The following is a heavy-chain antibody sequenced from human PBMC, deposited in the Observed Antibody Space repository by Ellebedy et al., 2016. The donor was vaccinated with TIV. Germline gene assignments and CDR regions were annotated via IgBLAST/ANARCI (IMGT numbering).Heavy chain of an antibody. CDR1: GFSFSNFW. J-gene: IGHJ5*02. Sequence: GESLKISCAAWGFSFSNFWMSWVRQAPGKGLEWVAHIKTDGSETYYVDSVKGRFTISRENAKNALFLPMDGLRVDDSAVYYCVGFGVFNLWGQGAPVTVSS. CDR2: IKTDGSET. D-gene: IGHD3-3*01. V-gene: IGHV3-7*01. CDR3: VGFGVFNL.